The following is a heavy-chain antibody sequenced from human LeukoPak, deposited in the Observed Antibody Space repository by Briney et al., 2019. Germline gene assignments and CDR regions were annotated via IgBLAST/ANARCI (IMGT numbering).Heavy chain of an antibody. D-gene: IGHD3-10*01. V-gene: IGHV3-7*01. CDR1: GFTFSNYW. CDR2: IKEDGSEK. Sequence: QAGGSLRLSCAASGFTFSNYWMNWVRQAPGQGLDWVAIIKEDGSEKSSVASVKGRFTISRENAKNSLFLQMNSLTVEDTAVYYCARDLGYNSGSGSSLPRWYFHSWGQGTLVTVSS. CDR3: ARDLGYNSGSGSSLPRWYFHS. J-gene: IGHJ4*02.